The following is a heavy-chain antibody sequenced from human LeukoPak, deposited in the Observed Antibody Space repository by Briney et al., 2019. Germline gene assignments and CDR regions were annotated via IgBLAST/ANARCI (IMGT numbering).Heavy chain of an antibody. CDR3: ARRDLYSSGCFDC. J-gene: IGHJ4*02. Sequence: SETLSLTCTVSGGSISSSSYYWGWIRQPPGKGLEWIGSIYYSGSTYYNPSLKSRVTISVDTSKNQFSLKLSSVTAADTAMYYCARRDLYSSGCFDCWGQGTLVTVSS. D-gene: IGHD6-19*01. CDR2: IYYSGST. V-gene: IGHV4-39*01. CDR1: GGSISSSSYY.